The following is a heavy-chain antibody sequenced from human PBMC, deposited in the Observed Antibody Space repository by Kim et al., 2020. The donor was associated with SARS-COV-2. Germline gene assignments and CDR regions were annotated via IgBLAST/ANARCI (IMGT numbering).Heavy chain of an antibody. CDR2: IHPIDSDT. Sequence: GESLKISCQASGYTFTHHWIGWVRQKPGEGLEWMGTIHPIDSDTKYRPSLQGRVTFSVDKCIGTAYMYWSSLKASDSAMYYCARWGGDCYVNTWFDLWG. CDR1: GYTFTHHW. CDR3: ARWGGDCYVNTWFDL. V-gene: IGHV5-51*01. J-gene: IGHJ5*02. D-gene: IGHD2-21*02.